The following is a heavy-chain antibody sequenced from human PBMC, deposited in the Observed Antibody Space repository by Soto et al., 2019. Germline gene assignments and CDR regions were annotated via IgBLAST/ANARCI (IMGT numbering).Heavy chain of an antibody. D-gene: IGHD6-6*01. CDR1: GYTFTAYY. Sequence: GASVKVSCKASGYTFTAYYMHWVRQAPGQGLEWMGWINPNSGGTDYAQKFQGRVTMTRDVSISTAYMELSRLRSDDTAVYYCARGVYSSSSSFDYWGQGTLVTVSS. J-gene: IGHJ4*02. CDR3: ARGVYSSSSSFDY. V-gene: IGHV1-2*02. CDR2: INPNSGGT.